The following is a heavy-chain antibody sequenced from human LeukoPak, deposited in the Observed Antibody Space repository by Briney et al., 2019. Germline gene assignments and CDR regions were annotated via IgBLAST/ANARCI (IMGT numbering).Heavy chain of an antibody. Sequence: SETLSLTCAVYGGSFGGYYWSWIHQPPGKGLEWIGEINHSGSTNYNPSLKSRVTISVDTSKNQFSLKLSSVTAADTAVYYCARGIQLLRWGQGTLVTVSS. D-gene: IGHD5-18*01. CDR3: ARGIQLLR. CDR1: GGSFGGYY. CDR2: INHSGST. V-gene: IGHV4-34*01. J-gene: IGHJ4*02.